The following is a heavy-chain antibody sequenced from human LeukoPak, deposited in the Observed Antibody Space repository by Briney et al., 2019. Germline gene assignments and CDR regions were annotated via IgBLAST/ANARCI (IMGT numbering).Heavy chain of an antibody. J-gene: IGHJ4*02. CDR2: IKQDGSEK. CDR3: ARDSLWFGELNNY. CDR1: GFTFSSYW. V-gene: IGHV3-7*01. D-gene: IGHD3-10*01. Sequence: GGSLRLSCAASGFTFSSYWMNWVRQAPGKGLEWVANIKQDGSEKYYVDSVKGRFTISRDNAKNSLYLQMNSMRAEDTAVYYCARDSLWFGELNNYWGQGTLVTVSS.